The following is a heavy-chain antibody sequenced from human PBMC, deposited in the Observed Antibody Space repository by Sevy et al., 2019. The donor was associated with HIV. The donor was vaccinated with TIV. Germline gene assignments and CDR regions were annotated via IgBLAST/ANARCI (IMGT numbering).Heavy chain of an antibody. D-gene: IGHD2-15*01. CDR3: ARDPLIVASDNYYYGMGV. CDR2: IKQDGSEK. CDR1: GFTFSSYW. Sequence: GGSLRLSCAASGFTFSSYWMSWVRQAPGKGLEWVANIKQDGSEKYYVDSVKGRFTISRDNAKNSLYLQMNSLRAEDTAVYYCARDPLIVASDNYYYGMGVWGQGTTVTVSS. V-gene: IGHV3-7*01. J-gene: IGHJ6*02.